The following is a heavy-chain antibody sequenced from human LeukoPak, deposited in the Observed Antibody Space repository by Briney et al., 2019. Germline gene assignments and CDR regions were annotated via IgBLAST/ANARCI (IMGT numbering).Heavy chain of an antibody. CDR1: GGPITGYY. D-gene: IGHD3-10*01. V-gene: IGHV4-59*01. CDR2: IYYSGST. CDR3: ARLAGSGTYYPYGMDV. Sequence: PSETLSLTCTVFGGPITGYYWSWIRQPPGKGLEWIGYIYYSGSTNYNPSLKSRVTISVDTSKNQFSLKVSSVTAADTAVYYCARLAGSGTYYPYGMDVWGQGTTVTVSS. J-gene: IGHJ6*02.